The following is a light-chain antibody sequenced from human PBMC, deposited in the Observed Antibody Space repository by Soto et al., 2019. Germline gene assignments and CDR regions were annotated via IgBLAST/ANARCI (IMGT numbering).Light chain of an antibody. Sequence: DIVMTQSPDSLAVSLGERATINCKSSQSVLYSSNNKNYLSWYQQKPGQPPKLLISWASTRESGVTDRFSGSGSETDFTLTISSLQAEDVAVYYCQQYSSTPFTFGPGTKVDIK. CDR3: QQYSSTPFT. V-gene: IGKV4-1*01. CDR1: QSVLYSSNNKNY. CDR2: WAS. J-gene: IGKJ3*01.